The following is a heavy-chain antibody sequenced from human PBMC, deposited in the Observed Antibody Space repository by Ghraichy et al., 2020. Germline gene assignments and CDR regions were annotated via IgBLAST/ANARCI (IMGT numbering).Heavy chain of an antibody. D-gene: IGHD3-22*01. J-gene: IGHJ3*02. V-gene: IGHV3-23*01. CDR2: IRGSGSST. CDR1: AFTFSSYA. Sequence: GGSLRLSCAASAFTFSSYAMTWVRQAPGKGLEWVSTIRGSGSSTYYTDSVKGRLTISRDNSKKTLYLQMNSLRAEDTAVYYCAKDRDYYDSSGYYFNAFDIWGQGTLVTVSS. CDR3: AKDRDYYDSSGYYFNAFDI.